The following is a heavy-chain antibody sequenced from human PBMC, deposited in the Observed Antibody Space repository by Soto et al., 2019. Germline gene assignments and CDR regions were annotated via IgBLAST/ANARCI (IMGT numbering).Heavy chain of an antibody. D-gene: IGHD5-18*01. V-gene: IGHV4-61*01. CDR3: AREERGYSYGLGDSW. J-gene: IGHJ4*02. CDR2: IYDSGTT. Sequence: PSETLSLTCTVTGGSVSSASYYWSWIRQPPGKGLEWLGYIYDSGTTNYNPSLKSRVTILLDTSKNQFSLRLTSVTAADTAVYYCAREERGYSYGLGDSWWGQGTLVTVS. CDR1: GGSVSSASYY.